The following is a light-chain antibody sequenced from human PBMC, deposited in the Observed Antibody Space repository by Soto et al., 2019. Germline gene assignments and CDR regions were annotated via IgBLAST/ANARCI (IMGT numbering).Light chain of an antibody. V-gene: IGKV1-6*01. CDR2: TAS. J-gene: IGKJ4*01. CDR1: QSISSY. CDR3: IQDYNSPLT. Sequence: IQMTQSPSSLSASVGDRVAITCRASQSISSYLNWYQQKPGKAPNLLIYTASTLPSGVPSRFSGSGSGTDFTLTISSLQPEDFATYYCIQDYNSPLTFGGGTKVDNK.